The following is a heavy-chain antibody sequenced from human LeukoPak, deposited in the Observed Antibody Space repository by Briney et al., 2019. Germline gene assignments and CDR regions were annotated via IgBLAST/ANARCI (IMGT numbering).Heavy chain of an antibody. CDR2: ISWNSGSI. D-gene: IGHD5-12*01. V-gene: IGHV3-9*01. CDR3: AKDIVATRRHYFDL. J-gene: IGHJ2*01. CDR1: GFTFDDYA. Sequence: GRSLRLSCAASGFTFDDYAMHWVRQAQGKGLEWVSSISWNSGSIGYADSVKGRFTISRDNAKNSLYLQMNSLRAEDTALYYCAKDIVATRRHYFDLWGRGTLVTVSS.